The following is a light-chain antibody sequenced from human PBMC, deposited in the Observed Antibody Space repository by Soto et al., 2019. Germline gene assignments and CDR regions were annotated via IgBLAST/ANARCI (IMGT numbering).Light chain of an antibody. CDR2: AAV. Sequence: IPLTQSPSSLSASVGDRVTITCRASQVINNYLAWYQQKPGKAPKLLIYAAVTLQSGVPSRFSGSGSGTEFTLTISSLQPDDFATYYCQQYYSYPWTFGQGTKVDIK. V-gene: IGKV1-9*01. J-gene: IGKJ1*01. CDR3: QQYYSYPWT. CDR1: QVINNY.